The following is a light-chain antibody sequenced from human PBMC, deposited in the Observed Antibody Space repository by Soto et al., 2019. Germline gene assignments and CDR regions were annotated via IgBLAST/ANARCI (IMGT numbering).Light chain of an antibody. J-gene: IGKJ3*01. Sequence: IKMTQSPSSLSASVGDRVTITCLASQSISSYLNWYQQKPGKAPKLLIYAASSLQSGVPSRFSGSGSGTDFTLTISSLQPEDFATYYCQQSYSTPWTFGPGTKVDNK. CDR2: AAS. V-gene: IGKV1-39*01. CDR3: QQSYSTPWT. CDR1: QSISSY.